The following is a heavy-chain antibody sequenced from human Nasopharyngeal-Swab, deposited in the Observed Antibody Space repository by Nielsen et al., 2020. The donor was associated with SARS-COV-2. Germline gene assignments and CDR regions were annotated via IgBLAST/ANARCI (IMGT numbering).Heavy chain of an antibody. CDR2: ITSGNSV. J-gene: IGHJ4*02. D-gene: IGHD5-12*01. CDR3: ARERGGGYGDY. CDR1: GFTFSPYT. V-gene: IGHV3-48*04. Sequence: GVSLRLSCATSGFTFSPYTMSWVRQAPGKGLQWISYITSGNSVQYADSVRGRFTISRDNAKNSLYLQMNSLTAEDTAVYYCARERGGGYGDYWGQGTLVTVSS.